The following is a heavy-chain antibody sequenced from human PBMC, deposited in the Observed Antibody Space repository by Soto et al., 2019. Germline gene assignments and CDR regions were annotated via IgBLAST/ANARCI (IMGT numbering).Heavy chain of an antibody. Sequence: SETLSLTCTVSGGSISSSSYYWGWIRQPPGKGLEWIGSIYYSGSTYYNPSLKSRVTISVDTSKNQFSLKLSSVTAADTAVYYCARRRGGPGGPRYTIFGVVNFPWFDPWGQGTLVTVSS. CDR1: GGSISSSSYY. CDR3: ARRRGGPGGPRYTIFGVVNFPWFDP. V-gene: IGHV4-39*01. J-gene: IGHJ5*02. D-gene: IGHD3-3*01. CDR2: IYYSGST.